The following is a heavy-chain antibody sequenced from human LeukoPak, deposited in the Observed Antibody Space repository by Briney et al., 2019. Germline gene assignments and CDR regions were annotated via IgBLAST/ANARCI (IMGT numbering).Heavy chain of an antibody. CDR2: IIPVFGTA. Sequence: SVKVSFKASVRTVINHAISWVRQAPGQGREWVGGIIPVFGTANYAQKFQGRVTITADDSTGTVYMELSSLRSEDTAVYYCARDGLAITGTTGYFDFWGQGTLVTVSS. J-gene: IGHJ4*02. CDR1: VRTVINHA. D-gene: IGHD1-7*01. CDR3: ARDGLAITGTTGYFDF. V-gene: IGHV1-69*01.